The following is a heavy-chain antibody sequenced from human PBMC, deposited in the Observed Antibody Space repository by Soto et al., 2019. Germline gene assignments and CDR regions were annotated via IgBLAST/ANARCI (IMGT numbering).Heavy chain of an antibody. J-gene: IGHJ5*02. D-gene: IGHD5-18*01. V-gene: IGHV3-23*01. Sequence: EMQLLESGGGLVQPGGSLRLSCAASGFTFSGYAMGWVRQAPGKGLEWVSGFSGGAGSTYYADSVKGRFTISRDNSKSTLYLQMNSLRADDMAVYYCVRLWWTQAWLPWFDPWGRGTLVTVSS. CDR2: FSGGAGST. CDR3: VRLWWTQAWLPWFDP. CDR1: GFTFSGYA.